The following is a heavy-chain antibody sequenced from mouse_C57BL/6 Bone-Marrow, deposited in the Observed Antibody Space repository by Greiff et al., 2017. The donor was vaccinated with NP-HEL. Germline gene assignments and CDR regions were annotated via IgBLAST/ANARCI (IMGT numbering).Heavy chain of an antibody. D-gene: IGHD3-2*02. CDR1: GYTFTSYW. CDR2: IDPSDSYT. V-gene: IGHV1-50*01. CDR3: ARDNSSGFFAY. Sequence: VQLQQPGAELVKPGASVKLSCKASGYTFTSYWMQWVKQRPGQGLEWIGEIDPSDSYTNYNQKFKGKATLTVDTSSSTAYMQLSSLTSEDSAVYYCARDNSSGFFAYWGQGTLVTVSA. J-gene: IGHJ3*01.